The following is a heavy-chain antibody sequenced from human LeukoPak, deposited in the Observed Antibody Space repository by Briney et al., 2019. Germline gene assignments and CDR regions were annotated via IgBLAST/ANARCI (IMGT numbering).Heavy chain of an antibody. D-gene: IGHD4-17*01. V-gene: IGHV1-8*01. CDR2: MNPNSGNA. CDR1: GYTFTNYD. Sequence: ASVKVSCKASGYTFTNYDINWVRQATGQGLEWMGWMNPNSGNAGYAQKFQGRVTMTRNTSISTAYMELSSLRSEDTAVYYCARHYGDYEYYYYYGMDVWGQGTTVTVSS. J-gene: IGHJ6*02. CDR3: ARHYGDYEYYYYYGMDV.